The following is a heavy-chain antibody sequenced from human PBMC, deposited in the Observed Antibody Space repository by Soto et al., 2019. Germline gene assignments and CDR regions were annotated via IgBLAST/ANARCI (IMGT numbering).Heavy chain of an antibody. Sequence: PSETLSLTCTVSGGSISSYYWSWIRQPPGKGLEWIGEINHSGSTNYNPSLKSRVTISVGTSKNQFSLKLSSVTAADTAVYYCARSNPRHLIYYYYYGMDVWGQGTTVTVSS. CDR2: INHSGST. J-gene: IGHJ6*02. CDR3: ARSNPRHLIYYYYYGMDV. D-gene: IGHD3-3*02. V-gene: IGHV4-34*01. CDR1: GGSISSYY.